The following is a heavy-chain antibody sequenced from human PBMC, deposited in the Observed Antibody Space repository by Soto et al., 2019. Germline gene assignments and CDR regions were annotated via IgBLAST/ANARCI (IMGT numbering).Heavy chain of an antibody. J-gene: IGHJ6*02. CDR3: ARDDLPGERSSSWYPLYYYYGMDV. V-gene: IGHV3-33*01. D-gene: IGHD6-13*01. CDR1: GFTFSSYG. Sequence: QVQLVESGGGVVQPGRSLRLSCAASGFTFSSYGMHWVRQAPGKGLEWVAVIWYDGSNKYYADSVKGRFTISRDNSKKSLYLQMNSLRAEDTAVYYCARDDLPGERSSSWYPLYYYYGMDVWGQGNTVTVSS. CDR2: IWYDGSNK.